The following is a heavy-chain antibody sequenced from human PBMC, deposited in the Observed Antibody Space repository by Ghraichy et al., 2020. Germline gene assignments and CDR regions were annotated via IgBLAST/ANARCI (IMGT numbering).Heavy chain of an antibody. CDR3: ARDSLIVVVPAADY. CDR1: GFTFSSYW. D-gene: IGHD2-2*01. Sequence: GGSLRLSCAASGFTFSSYWMSWVRQAPGKGLEWVANIKQDGSEKYYVDSVKGRFTISRDNAKNSLYLQMNSLRAEDTAVYYCARDSLIVVVPAADYWGQGTLVTVSS. V-gene: IGHV3-7*01. CDR2: IKQDGSEK. J-gene: IGHJ4*02.